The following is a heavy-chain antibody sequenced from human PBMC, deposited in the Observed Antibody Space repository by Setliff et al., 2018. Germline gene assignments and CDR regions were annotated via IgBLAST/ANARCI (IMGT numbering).Heavy chain of an antibody. Sequence: PGESLKISCAASGFTFSSLWMAWVRQAPGKGLEWVANINQGGGDQFYVDSVGGRFIISRDNAKNSLYLHMNSLRADDTAVYYCSRDVYDFRTGQADPWGQGTLVTVSS. CDR1: GFTFSSLW. V-gene: IGHV3-7*01. J-gene: IGHJ5*02. D-gene: IGHD3-3*01. CDR3: SRDVYDFRTGQADP. CDR2: INQGGGDQ.